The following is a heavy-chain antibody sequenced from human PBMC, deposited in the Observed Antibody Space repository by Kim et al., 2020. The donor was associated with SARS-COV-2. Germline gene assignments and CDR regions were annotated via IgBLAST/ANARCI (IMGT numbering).Heavy chain of an antibody. V-gene: IGHV4-59*01. J-gene: IGHJ4*01. D-gene: IGHD3-9*01. CDR1: GGSFRSYY. CDR2: VLYSGTT. CDR3: SRSVVCRLLSGQTHFDY. Sequence: SETLSLTCTVSGGSFRSYYWSWIRQAPGKGLQWIGYVLYSGTTTYNPSLESRVSMSVDTSRASSPPSLSSMGRAHAATSYTSRSVVCRLLSGQTHFDY.